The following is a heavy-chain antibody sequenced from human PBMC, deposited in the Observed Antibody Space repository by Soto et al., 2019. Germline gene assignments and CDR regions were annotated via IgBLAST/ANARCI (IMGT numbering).Heavy chain of an antibody. V-gene: IGHV4-59*01. CDR2: IYYSGST. D-gene: IGHD3-10*01. CDR1: GGSISSYY. Sequence: PSETLSLTCTVSGGSISSYYWSWIRQPPGKGLEWIGYIYYSGSTNYNPSLKSRVTISVDTSKNQFSLKLSSVTAADTAVYYCARDLGVRGVILGPDYYYGMDVWGQGTTVTVSS. J-gene: IGHJ6*02. CDR3: ARDLGVRGVILGPDYYYGMDV.